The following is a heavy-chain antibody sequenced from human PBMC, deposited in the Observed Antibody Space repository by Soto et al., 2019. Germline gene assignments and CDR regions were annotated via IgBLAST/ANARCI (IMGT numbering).Heavy chain of an antibody. CDR2: ISYDGSNK. CDR3: ARGGSFRYSYGFEGYYFDY. J-gene: IGHJ4*02. D-gene: IGHD5-18*01. V-gene: IGHV3-30-3*01. CDR1: GFTFSSYA. Sequence: QVQLVESGGGVVQPGRSLRLSCAASGFTFSSYAMHWVRQAPGKGLEWVAVISYDGSNKYYADSVKGRFTISRDNSKNTLYLQMNSLIAEDTAVYYCARGGSFRYSYGFEGYYFDYWGQGTLVTVSS.